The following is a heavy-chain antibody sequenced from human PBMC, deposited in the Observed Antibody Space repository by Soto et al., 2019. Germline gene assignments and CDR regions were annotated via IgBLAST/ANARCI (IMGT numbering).Heavy chain of an antibody. CDR3: ARQNYDILTGPGPLDY. D-gene: IGHD3-9*01. V-gene: IGHV4-59*08. J-gene: IGHJ4*02. CDR2: IYYSGST. CDR1: GGSISSYY. Sequence: SETLSLTCTVSGGSISSYYWSWIRQPPGKGLEWIGYIYYSGSTNYNPSLKSRVTISVDTSKNQFSLKLSSVTAADTAVYYCARQNYDILTGPGPLDYWGQGTLVTVSS.